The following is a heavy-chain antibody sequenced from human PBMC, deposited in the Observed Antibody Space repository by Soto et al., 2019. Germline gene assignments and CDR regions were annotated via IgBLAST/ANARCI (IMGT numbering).Heavy chain of an antibody. CDR1: GGSISSSSYY. V-gene: IGHV4-39*01. J-gene: IGHJ5*02. CDR3: ARQEYDFWSGYYTGNWFDP. Sequence: QLQLQESGPGLVKPSETLSLTCTVSGGSISSSSYYWGWIRQPPGKGLEGIGSIYYSGSTYYNPSLKSRVTISVDTSKNQFSLKLSSVTAADTAVYYCARQEYDFWSGYYTGNWFDPWGQGALVTVSS. D-gene: IGHD3-3*01. CDR2: IYYSGST.